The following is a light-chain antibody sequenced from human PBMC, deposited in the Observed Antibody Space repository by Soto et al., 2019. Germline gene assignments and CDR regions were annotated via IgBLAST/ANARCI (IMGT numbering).Light chain of an antibody. Sequence: EIVLTQSPATLSLSPGERATLSCRASQSVSSYLAWYQQKPGQAPRLLIYDASNRATGVPARFSGSGSGTDFTLTISSLEPEDFAVYYCQQRSNLITFGQGTRLEN. CDR1: QSVSSY. CDR2: DAS. V-gene: IGKV3-11*01. J-gene: IGKJ5*01. CDR3: QQRSNLIT.